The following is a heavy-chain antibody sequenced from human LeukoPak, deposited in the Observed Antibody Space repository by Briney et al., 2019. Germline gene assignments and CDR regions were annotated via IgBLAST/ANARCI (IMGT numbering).Heavy chain of an antibody. CDR3: ARDNEDTAMGY. CDR2: ISSSSSYI. V-gene: IGHV3-21*01. J-gene: IGHJ4*02. D-gene: IGHD5-18*01. Sequence: GGSLRLSCAASGFTFSSYAMSWVRQAPGKGLEWVSSISSSSSYIYYADSVKGRFTISRDNAKNSLYLQMNSLRAEDTAVYYCARDNEDTAMGYWGQGTLVTVSS. CDR1: GFTFSSYA.